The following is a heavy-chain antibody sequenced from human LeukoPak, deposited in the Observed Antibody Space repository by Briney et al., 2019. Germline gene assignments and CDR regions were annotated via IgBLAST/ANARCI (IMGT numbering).Heavy chain of an antibody. Sequence: PGGSLRLSCAASGFTFSSYTMNWVRQALGQGLEWVSTISDPHSGSETHYADSVKGRFTISRDDSQNTLYLQMDSLRAEDTAVYYSTPPLIIHFSCWGQGSQVTVSS. V-gene: IGHV3-23*01. D-gene: IGHD2-8*01. J-gene: IGHJ4*02. CDR3: TPPLIIHFSC. CDR1: GFTFSSYT. CDR2: ISDPHSGSET.